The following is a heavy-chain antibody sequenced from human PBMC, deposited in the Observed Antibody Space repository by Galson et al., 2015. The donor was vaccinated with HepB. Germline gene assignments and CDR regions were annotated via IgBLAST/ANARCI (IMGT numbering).Heavy chain of an antibody. D-gene: IGHD5-12*01. V-gene: IGHV4-59*01. CDR1: GGSISSSF. Sequence: TVSGGSISSSFWSWIRQPPGTGLEWIGYIYYSGSTSYNPSLKSRVTISVDTSKNQFSLNLSSVTAADTAVYYCASQTYDYPGMNVRGPGTTVNVS. J-gene: IGHJ6*02. CDR2: IYYSGST. CDR3: ASQTYDYPGMNV.